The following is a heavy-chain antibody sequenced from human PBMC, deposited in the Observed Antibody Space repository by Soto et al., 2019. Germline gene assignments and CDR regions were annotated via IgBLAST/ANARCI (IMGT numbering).Heavy chain of an antibody. J-gene: IGHJ5*01. CDR3: ASRSWNYAGDNWFDS. Sequence: VASVKVSCKASGGTFSSYAITWVRQAPGQGLEWMGGIIPIFGTANYAQKFQGRVTITADESTSTAYMELTSLTSDDMAVYYCASRSWNYAGDNWFDSWGQGTLVTVSS. CDR1: GGTFSSYA. V-gene: IGHV1-69*13. D-gene: IGHD1-7*01. CDR2: IIPIFGTA.